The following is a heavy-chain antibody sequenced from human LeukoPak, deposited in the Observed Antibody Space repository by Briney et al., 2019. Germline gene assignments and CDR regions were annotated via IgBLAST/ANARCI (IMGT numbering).Heavy chain of an antibody. CDR2: ISGSGGTT. CDR1: GFTFSNHA. Sequence: GGSLRLSCAASGFTFSNHAMSWVRQAPGKGLEWVSGISGSGGTTFYADSVKGRFTISRDNSKNTLDLQMNSLRAEDTAVYYCAKEGFDSWGQGTLVTVSS. CDR3: AKEGFDS. V-gene: IGHV3-23*01. J-gene: IGHJ4*02.